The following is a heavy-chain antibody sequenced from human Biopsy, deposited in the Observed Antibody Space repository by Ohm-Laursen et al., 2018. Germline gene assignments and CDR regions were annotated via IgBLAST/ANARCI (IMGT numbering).Heavy chain of an antibody. CDR3: ARHPTGFWFDP. CDR1: GGSVSSNVHY. V-gene: IGHV4-39*01. J-gene: IGHJ5*02. Sequence: TLSLTCTVSGGSVSSNVHYWAWIRQPPGKGLECIGTVFHSGITFYNPSLKSRVTISIDTSKNQFSLNLSSVTAAGTAVYYCARHPTGFWFDPWGQGTLVTVSS. CDR2: VFHSGIT.